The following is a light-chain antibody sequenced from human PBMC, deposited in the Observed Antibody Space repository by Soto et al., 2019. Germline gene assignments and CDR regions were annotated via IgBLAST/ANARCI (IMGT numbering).Light chain of an antibody. CDR3: QQYNDWPLT. Sequence: EIVMTQSPATLSVSPGDGATLSCRASQSVDSNLAWYQQKPGQTPRLLIYGASTRPTGIPARFSGSGSGTEFTLTITSIPPEASAAYSCQQYNDWPLTFGRGTKVDIK. J-gene: IGKJ4*01. CDR1: QSVDSN. V-gene: IGKV3D-15*01. CDR2: GAS.